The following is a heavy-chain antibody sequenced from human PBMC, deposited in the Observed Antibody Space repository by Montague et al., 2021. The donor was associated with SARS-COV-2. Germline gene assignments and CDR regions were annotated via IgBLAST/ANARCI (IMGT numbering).Heavy chain of an antibody. CDR2: VYYTGNT. D-gene: IGHD2-15*01. CDR1: GGSVSSYY. CDR3: ARVVLRDYFDY. V-gene: IGHV4-59*08. J-gene: IGHJ4*02. Sequence: SETLSLTCSVSGGSVSSYYWSWIRQPPGKGLEWIGFVYYTGNTNXNPSLKSRVAVSLDTSKNQFFLKLTSVTDADTAVYYCARVVLRDYFDYWGQGTLVTVSS.